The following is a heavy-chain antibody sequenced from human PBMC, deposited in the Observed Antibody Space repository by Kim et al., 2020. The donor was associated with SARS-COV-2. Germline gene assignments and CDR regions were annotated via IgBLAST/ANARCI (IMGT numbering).Heavy chain of an antibody. CDR1: GGSISSSSYY. D-gene: IGHD1-26*01. Sequence: SETLSLTCTVSGGSISSSSYYWGWIRQPPGKGLEWIGSIYYSGSTYYNPSLKSRVTISVDTSKNQFSLKLSSVTAADTAVYYCARQVGATTGNQGWGQGTLVTVSS. V-gene: IGHV4-39*01. CDR2: IYYSGST. CDR3: ARQVGATTGNQG. J-gene: IGHJ4*02.